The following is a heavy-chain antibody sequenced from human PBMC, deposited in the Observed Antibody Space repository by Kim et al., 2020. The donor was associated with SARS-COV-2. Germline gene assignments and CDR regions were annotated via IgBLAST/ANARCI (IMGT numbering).Heavy chain of an antibody. CDR1: GDSVSNNSAT. CDR2: TFYRSEWYS. CDR3: ARGGGYHSGWAFDY. J-gene: IGHJ4*02. Sequence: SQTLSLTCAISGDSVSNNSATWNLIRQSASRGLEWLGRTFYRSEWYSEFAPSVKSRITINADTSKNQLSLQLNFVTPEDTAIYYCARGGGYHSGWAFDYWGEGTLVSVSS. V-gene: IGHV6-1*01. D-gene: IGHD6-19*01.